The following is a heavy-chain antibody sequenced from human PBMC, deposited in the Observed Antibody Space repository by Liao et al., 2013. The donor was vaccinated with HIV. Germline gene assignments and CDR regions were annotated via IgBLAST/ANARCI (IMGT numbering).Heavy chain of an antibody. CDR1: GGSISSGEHY. CDR2: VYYSGSP. D-gene: IGHD3/OR15-3a*01. Sequence: QVRLQESGPRLVKSSQTLSLTCSVSGGSISSGEHYWSWVRQPPGRGLEWIGFVYYSGSPYYNPSLKSRVSIVVDTSKNQFSLKVNSVTAADTAVYYCARASTILGLALHDAFDVWGQGTPVPVSP. V-gene: IGHV4-30-4*08. CDR3: ARASTILGLALHDAFDV. J-gene: IGHJ3*01.